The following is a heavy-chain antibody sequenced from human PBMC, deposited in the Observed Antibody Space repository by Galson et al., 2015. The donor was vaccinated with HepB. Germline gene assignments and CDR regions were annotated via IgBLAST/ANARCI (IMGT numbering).Heavy chain of an antibody. CDR2: ISSSSSTI. CDR3: ARGCYYDSRLDAFDI. CDR1: GFTFSSYS. J-gene: IGHJ3*02. Sequence: SLRLACAASGFTFSSYSMNWVRQAPGKGLEWVSYISSSSSTIYYADSVKGRFTISRDNAKNSLYLQMNSLRDEDTAVYYCARGCYYDSRLDAFDIWGQGTMVTVSS. V-gene: IGHV3-48*02. D-gene: IGHD3-22*01.